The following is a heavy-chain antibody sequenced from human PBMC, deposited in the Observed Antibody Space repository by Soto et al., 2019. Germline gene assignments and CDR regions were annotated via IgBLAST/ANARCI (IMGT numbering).Heavy chain of an antibody. CDR2: INPNSGGT. J-gene: IGHJ6*02. CDR1: GYTFTGYY. D-gene: IGHD3-3*01. V-gene: IGHV1-2*02. Sequence: ASVKVSCKASGYTFTGYYMHWVRQAPGQGLEWMGWINPNSGGTNYAQKFQGRVTMTRDTSISTAYMVLSRLRSDDTAVYYCARLYDFWSGYRPNYYYYYGMDVWGQGTTVTVSS. CDR3: ARLYDFWSGYRPNYYYYYGMDV.